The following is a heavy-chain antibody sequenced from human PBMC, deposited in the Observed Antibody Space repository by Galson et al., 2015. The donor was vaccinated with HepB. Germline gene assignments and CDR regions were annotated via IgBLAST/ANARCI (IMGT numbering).Heavy chain of an antibody. D-gene: IGHD1-26*01. CDR3: ARGIVGATYYYYGMDV. J-gene: IGHJ6*02. Sequence: SVKVSCKASGYTFFTNYIHWVRQAPGQGLEWMGIINPSGGPTSYAQKFQGRVTMTRDTSTSTVFMELSSLRSEDTAVYYCARGIVGATYYYYGMDVWGQGTTVTVSS. V-gene: IGHV1-46*01. CDR1: GYTFFTNY. CDR2: INPSGGPT.